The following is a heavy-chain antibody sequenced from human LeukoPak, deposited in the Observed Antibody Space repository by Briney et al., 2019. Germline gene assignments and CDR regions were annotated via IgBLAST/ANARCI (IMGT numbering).Heavy chain of an antibody. Sequence: GGSLRLSCAASGFTVSSNYMSWVRQAPGKGLEWVSVIYSGGSTYYADSVKGRFTISRDNSKNTLYLQMNSLRAEDTAVYYCARFRALHRAGDYWGQGTLVTVSS. V-gene: IGHV3-66*01. CDR1: GFTVSSNY. CDR3: ARFRALHRAGDY. CDR2: IYSGGST. J-gene: IGHJ4*02. D-gene: IGHD3-10*01.